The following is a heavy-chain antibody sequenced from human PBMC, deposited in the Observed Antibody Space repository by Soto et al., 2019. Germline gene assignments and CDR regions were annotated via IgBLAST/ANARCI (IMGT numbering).Heavy chain of an antibody. Sequence: PGGSLRLSCAASGFTFSDYYMSWIRQAPGKGLEWVSYISSSGSTIYYADSVKGRFTISRDNAKNSLYLQMNSLRAEDTAVYYCARDKVVAYYYDSSGYRDYWGQGTLVTVSS. V-gene: IGHV3-11*01. CDR3: ARDKVVAYYYDSSGYRDY. D-gene: IGHD3-22*01. CDR2: ISSSGSTI. CDR1: GFTFSDYY. J-gene: IGHJ4*02.